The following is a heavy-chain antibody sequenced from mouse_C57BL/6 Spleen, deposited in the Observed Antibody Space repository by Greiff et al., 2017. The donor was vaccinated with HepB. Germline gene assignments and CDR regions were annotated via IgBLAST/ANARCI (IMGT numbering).Heavy chain of an antibody. CDR2: ISSGGSYT. J-gene: IGHJ2*01. CDR3: ARQSSSQSYFDY. V-gene: IGHV5-6*01. CDR1: GFTFSSYG. Sequence: EVKLVESGGDLVKPGGSLKLSCAASGFTFSSYGMSWVRQTPDKRLEWVATISSGGSYTYYPDSVKGRFTISRDNAKNTLYLQMSSLKSEDTAMYYCARQSSSQSYFDYWGQGTTLTVSS. D-gene: IGHD1-1*01.